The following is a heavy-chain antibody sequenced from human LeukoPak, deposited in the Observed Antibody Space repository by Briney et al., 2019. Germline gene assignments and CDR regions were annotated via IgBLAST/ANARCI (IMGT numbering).Heavy chain of an antibody. CDR1: GYTFTSYY. D-gene: IGHD5-24*01. V-gene: IGHV1-46*01. Sequence: ASVKVSCKASGYTFTSYYMHWVRQAPGRGLEWMGIINPSGGSTSYAQKFQGRVTMTRDTSTSTVYMELSSLRSEDTAVYYCARSGSPWLQFVGYYFDYWGQGTLVTVSS. CDR2: INPSGGST. J-gene: IGHJ4*02. CDR3: ARSGSPWLQFVGYYFDY.